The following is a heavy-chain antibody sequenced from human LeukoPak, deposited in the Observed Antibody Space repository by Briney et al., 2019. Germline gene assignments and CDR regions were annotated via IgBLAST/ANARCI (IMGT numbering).Heavy chain of an antibody. CDR3: ARGSYDYVWGSYRKRYFDY. J-gene: IGHJ4*02. Sequence: SETLSLTCAVYGGSFSGYYWSWIRQPPGKGLEWIGEINHSGSTNYNPSLKSRVTISVDTSKNQFSLKLSSVTAADTAVYYCARGSYDYVWGSYRKRYFDYWGQGTLVTVSS. CDR2: INHSGST. D-gene: IGHD3-16*02. V-gene: IGHV4-34*01. CDR1: GGSFSGYY.